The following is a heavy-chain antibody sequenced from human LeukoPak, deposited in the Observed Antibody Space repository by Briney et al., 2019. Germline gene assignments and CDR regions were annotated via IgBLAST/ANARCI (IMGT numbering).Heavy chain of an antibody. CDR3: ARREGGSYPDYFDY. CDR1: GGSISSSSYY. D-gene: IGHD1-26*01. CDR2: IYYSGST. V-gene: IGHV4-39*01. Sequence: SETLSLTCTVSGGSISSSSYYWGWIRQPPGKGLEWIGSIYYSGSTYYNLSLKSRVTISVDTSKNQFSLKLSSVTAADTAVYYCARREGGSYPDYFDYWGQGTLVTVSS. J-gene: IGHJ4*02.